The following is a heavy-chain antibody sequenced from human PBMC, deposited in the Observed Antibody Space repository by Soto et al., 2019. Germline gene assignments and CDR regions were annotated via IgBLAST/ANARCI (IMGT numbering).Heavy chain of an antibody. CDR2: IYHSGST. V-gene: IGHV4-30-2*01. D-gene: IGHD6-19*01. Sequence: PSETLSLTCAVSGGSISSGGYSWSWIRQPPGKGLEWIGYIYHSGSTYYNPSLKSRVTISVDRSKNQFSLKLSSVTAADTAVYYCARLAVFSTLFDLWGQGTLVTVSS. CDR3: ARLAVFSTLFDL. CDR1: GGSISSGGYS. J-gene: IGHJ5*02.